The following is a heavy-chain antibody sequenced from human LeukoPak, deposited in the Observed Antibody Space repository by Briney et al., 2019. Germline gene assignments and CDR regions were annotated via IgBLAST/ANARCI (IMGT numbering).Heavy chain of an antibody. D-gene: IGHD2-2*01. CDR3: AKEKQCSSNCYEGQPYWFFDQ. J-gene: IGHJ2*01. CDR1: GSTYSNSA. V-gene: IGHV1-69*13. Sequence: SVKVSYQPSGSTYSNSAINSVRQPPAQPLEWMGGIDPTFDTINYLQKFQGRLAITADESTSTGYMELSSLRSEDTGIYPCAKEKQCSSNCYEGQPYWFFDQSGRRTLLTVSS. CDR2: IDPTFDTI.